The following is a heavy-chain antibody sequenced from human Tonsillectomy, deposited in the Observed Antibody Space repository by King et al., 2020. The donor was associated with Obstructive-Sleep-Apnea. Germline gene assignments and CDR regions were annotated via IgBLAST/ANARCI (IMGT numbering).Heavy chain of an antibody. V-gene: IGHV5-51*01. CDR1: GYTFTTYW. CDR2: IYPDDSDT. Sequence: QLVQSGAEVKKPGESLKISCMGSGYTFTTYWIAWVRQMPGKGLEWMGIIYPDDSDTRYSPAFQGQVTISADKSISTAYVQWSSLKASDSAMYYCARLQTCSGFANWFDPWGQGTRVTVSS. CDR3: ARLQTCSGFANWFDP. D-gene: IGHD2-15*01. J-gene: IGHJ5*02.